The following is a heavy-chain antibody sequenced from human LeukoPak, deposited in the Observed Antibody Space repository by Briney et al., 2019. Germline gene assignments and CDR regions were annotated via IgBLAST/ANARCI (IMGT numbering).Heavy chain of an antibody. J-gene: IGHJ3*02. CDR2: ISGSGGST. Sequence: GGSLRLSCAASGFTFSSYAMSWVRQAPGKGLELVSAISGSGGSTYYADSVKGRFTISRDNSKNTLYLQMNSLRAEDTAVYYCAKDHCSRTSCYLGAFDIWGQGTMVTVSS. D-gene: IGHD2-2*01. CDR3: AKDHCSRTSCYLGAFDI. V-gene: IGHV3-23*01. CDR1: GFTFSSYA.